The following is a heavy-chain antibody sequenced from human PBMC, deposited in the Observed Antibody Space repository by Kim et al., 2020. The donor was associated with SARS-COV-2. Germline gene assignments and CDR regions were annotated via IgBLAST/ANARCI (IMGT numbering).Heavy chain of an antibody. CDR2: IYASGTT. D-gene: IGHD6-19*01. CDR3: ARGGGYSSGKAKFDY. CDR1: GGSINNYY. Sequence: SETLSLTCTVSGGSINNYYWSWIRQPAGKGLEWIGRIYASGTTNYYPSLKSRVTMSVDTSKNQFSLNLSSVTAADTAVYYCARGGGYSSGKAKFDYWGQGTLVTASS. J-gene: IGHJ4*02. V-gene: IGHV4-4*07.